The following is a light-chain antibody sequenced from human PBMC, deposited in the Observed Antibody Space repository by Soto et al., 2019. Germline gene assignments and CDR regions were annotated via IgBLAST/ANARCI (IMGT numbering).Light chain of an antibody. V-gene: IGKV1-5*03. CDR2: KES. J-gene: IGKJ2*01. CDR1: QTISNW. CDR3: QHYPSYPYT. Sequence: DIQMTQSPSTLSASVGDRVTITCRASQTISNWLAWYQQRPGKAPNLLIYKESSLESGVSSRFSGSGSGTEFTLTISSLQPDDFATYSCQHYPSYPYTFGQGTKLEIK.